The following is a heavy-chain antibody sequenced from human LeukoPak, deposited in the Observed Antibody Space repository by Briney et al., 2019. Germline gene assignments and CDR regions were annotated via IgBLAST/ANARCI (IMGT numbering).Heavy chain of an antibody. CDR2: INPNSGGT. CDR1: GYSFITYP. J-gene: IGHJ6*03. CDR3: ARGVVAATFYYYMDV. Sequence: EASVKVSCKASGYSFITYPMNWVRQAPGQGLEWMGWINPNSGGTNYAQKFQGRVTMTRDTSISTAYMELSRLRSDDTAVYYCARGVVAATFYYYMDVWGKGTTVTVSS. V-gene: IGHV1-2*02. D-gene: IGHD2-15*01.